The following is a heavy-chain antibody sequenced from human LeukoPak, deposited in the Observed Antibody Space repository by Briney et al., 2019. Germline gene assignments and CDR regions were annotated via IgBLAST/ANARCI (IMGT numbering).Heavy chain of an antibody. CDR3: AKESIGSGWVWAY. CDR2: ISGSGGST. D-gene: IGHD6-19*01. CDR1: GFTFSSYA. Sequence: SGGSLRLSCAASGFTFSSYAMSWVRQAPGKGLEWVSAISGSGGSTYYADSVKGRFTISRDNSKNTLYPQMNSLRAEDTAAYYCAKESIGSGWVWAYWGQGTLVTVSS. V-gene: IGHV3-23*01. J-gene: IGHJ4*02.